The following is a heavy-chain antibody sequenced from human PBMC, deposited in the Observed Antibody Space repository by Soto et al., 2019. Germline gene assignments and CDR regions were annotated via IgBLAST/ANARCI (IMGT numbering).Heavy chain of an antibody. CDR2: MNPNSGNT. CDR3: TRGSNVAAVIDY. Sequence: ASVKVSCKASGYTFTSYDINWVRQATGQGLEWMGWMNPNSGNTGYAQKFQGRVTMTRNPSMSTAYMELSSLRSEDTAVYYCTRGSNVAAVIDYWGQGTLVTVSS. V-gene: IGHV1-8*01. CDR1: GYTFTSYD. D-gene: IGHD6-13*01. J-gene: IGHJ4*02.